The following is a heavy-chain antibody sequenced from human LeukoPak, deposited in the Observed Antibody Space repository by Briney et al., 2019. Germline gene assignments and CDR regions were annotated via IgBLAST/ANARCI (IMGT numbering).Heavy chain of an antibody. V-gene: IGHV3-30*01. CDR1: GFTFSSYA. Sequence: GGSLRLSCAASGFTFSSYAMHWVRQAPGKGLEWVAVISYDGSNKYYADSVKGRLTISRDNSKNTLYLQMNSLRAEDTAVYYCAREPQDYDILTGPYWGQGTLVTVSS. CDR3: AREPQDYDILTGPY. CDR2: ISYDGSNK. J-gene: IGHJ4*02. D-gene: IGHD3-9*01.